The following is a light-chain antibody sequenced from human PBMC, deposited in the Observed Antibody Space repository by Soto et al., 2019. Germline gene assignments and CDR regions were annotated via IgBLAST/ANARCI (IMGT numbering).Light chain of an antibody. J-gene: IGKJ1*01. CDR2: GAS. Sequence: EIVLTQSPGTLSLSPGERATLSCRASQSVSNNYIAWYQQKPGQAPRLLIYGASSRATGIPDRFTGSGSGTDFTLTITRLEPEDFAVYHCQQYGGSPWTFGQGTKVEFK. V-gene: IGKV3-20*01. CDR3: QQYGGSPWT. CDR1: QSVSNNY.